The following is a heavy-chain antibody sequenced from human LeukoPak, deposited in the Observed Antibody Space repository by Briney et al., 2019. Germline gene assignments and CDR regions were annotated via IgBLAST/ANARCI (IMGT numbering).Heavy chain of an antibody. CDR1: GFTFSSFA. CDR2: LRSNGDTA. J-gene: IGHJ4*02. CDR3: ARGQELNDGVFDS. V-gene: IGHV3-23*01. Sequence: GGSLRLSCAASGFTFSSFAMTWVRQAPGTGLEWVSTLRSNGDTAYNADSVKGRFTISRDNSKNTVYLQMNILRVEDTAIYYCARGQELNDGVFDSWGQGTLVTVSA. D-gene: IGHD1-1*01.